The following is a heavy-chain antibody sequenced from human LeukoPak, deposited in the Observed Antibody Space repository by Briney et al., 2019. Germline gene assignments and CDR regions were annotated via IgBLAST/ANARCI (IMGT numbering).Heavy chain of an antibody. V-gene: IGHV3-23*01. CDR1: GFTFSSYA. D-gene: IGHD2-15*01. CDR2: ISGSGGST. J-gene: IGHJ6*02. CDR3: AKGKAALYYYGMDV. Sequence: SGGSLRLSCAASGFTFSSYAMSWVRQAPGKGLEWVSAISGSGGSTYYADSVKGRFTISRDNSKNTLYLQMNSLRAEDTAVYYCAKGKAALYYYGMDVWGQGTTVTVS.